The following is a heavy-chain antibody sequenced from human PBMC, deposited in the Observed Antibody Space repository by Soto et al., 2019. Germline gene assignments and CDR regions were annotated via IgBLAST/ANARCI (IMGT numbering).Heavy chain of an antibody. CDR3: ARGHMITFGGVIVKEYYFDY. J-gene: IGHJ4*02. V-gene: IGHV1-2*04. CDR1: GYTFTGYY. Sequence: ASVKVSCKASGYTFTGYYMHWVRQAPGQGLEWMGWINPNSGGTNYAQKFQGWVTMTRDTSISTAYMELSRLRSDDTAVYYGARGHMITFGGVIVKEYYFDYWGQGTLVTVSS. CDR2: INPNSGGT. D-gene: IGHD3-16*02.